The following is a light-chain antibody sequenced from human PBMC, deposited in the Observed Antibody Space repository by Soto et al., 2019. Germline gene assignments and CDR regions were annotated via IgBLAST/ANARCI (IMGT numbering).Light chain of an antibody. J-gene: IGKJ5*01. Sequence: EIVLTQSPATLSLSPGERATLSCRASQSVSNYLAWYQQRPGQAPRLLIYDVSNRATDIPARFSGSGSGTDFTLTISSLEPEDFAVYYCQQRSNWFTFGQGTRLEIK. CDR1: QSVSNY. CDR3: QQRSNWFT. CDR2: DVS. V-gene: IGKV3-11*01.